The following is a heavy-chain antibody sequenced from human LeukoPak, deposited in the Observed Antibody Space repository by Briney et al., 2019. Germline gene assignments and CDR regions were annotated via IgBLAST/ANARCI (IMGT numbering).Heavy chain of an antibody. Sequence: SVKVSCKASGGTFTSYAISWVRQAPGQGLAWMGRIIPILGIANYAQKFQGRVTITADKSTSTAYMELSSLRSEDTAVYYCARVRYYYDDNNWFDPWGQGTLVTVSS. V-gene: IGHV1-69*04. CDR2: IIPILGIA. J-gene: IGHJ5*02. CDR1: GGTFTSYA. CDR3: ARVRYYYDDNNWFDP. D-gene: IGHD3-22*01.